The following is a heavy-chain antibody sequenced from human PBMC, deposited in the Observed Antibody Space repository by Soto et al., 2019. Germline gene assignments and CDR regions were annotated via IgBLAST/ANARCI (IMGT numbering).Heavy chain of an antibody. CDR1: GFTFSSYA. CDR2: ISYDGSNK. V-gene: IGHV3-30-3*01. Sequence: QVQLVESGGGVVQPGRSLRLSCAASGFTFSSYAMHWVRQAPGKGLEWVAVISYDGSNKYYADSVKGRFTISRDNSKNTLYLQMNSLRAEDTAVYYWASRWGGRYYDFWSGYLVWGQGTLVTVSS. J-gene: IGHJ4*02. D-gene: IGHD3-3*01. CDR3: ASRWGGRYYDFWSGYLV.